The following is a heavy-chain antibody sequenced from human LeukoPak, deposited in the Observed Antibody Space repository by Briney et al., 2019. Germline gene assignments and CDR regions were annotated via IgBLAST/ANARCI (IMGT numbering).Heavy chain of an antibody. CDR2: ISTGGNYI. Sequence: PGGSLRLSCAASGLTFSDYYMSWIRQAPGKGLEWVSYISTGGNYIKDADSVKGRFTISRDNAKNSLFLRMSSLRVEDTAVYYCARPRTAWSSHWYFEVWGRGTLVTVSS. V-gene: IGHV3-11*03. CDR1: GLTFSDYY. J-gene: IGHJ2*01. CDR3: ARPRTAWSSHWYFEV. D-gene: IGHD1-1*01.